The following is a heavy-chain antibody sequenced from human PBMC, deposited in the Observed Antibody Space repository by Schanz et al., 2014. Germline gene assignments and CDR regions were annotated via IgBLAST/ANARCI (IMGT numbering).Heavy chain of an antibody. V-gene: IGHV3-74*01. CDR2: TSNDGSFT. J-gene: IGHJ4*02. CDR3: ARSEMDRGVIWGY. CDR1: GFTFSDSW. D-gene: IGHD3-10*01. Sequence: EVQLVESGGGFVQPGGSLRLSCAASGFTFSDSWMHWVRQAPGKGLVWVSRTSNDGSFTTFADSVKGRFTISRDNAKNTLYLQMNSLRVEDTAVYYCARSEMDRGVIWGYWGQGTLVTVSS.